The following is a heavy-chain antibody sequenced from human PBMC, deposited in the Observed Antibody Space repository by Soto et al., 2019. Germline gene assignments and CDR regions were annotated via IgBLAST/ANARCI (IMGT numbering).Heavy chain of an antibody. D-gene: IGHD6-13*01. CDR2: ISGSGGST. V-gene: IGHV3-23*01. Sequence: EVQLLESGGGLVQPGGSLRLSCAASGFTFSSYAMSWVRQAPGKGLEWVSAISGSGGSTYYADSVKGRFTISRDNSKNTLYRQMNSLRAEDKAVYYCAKRLGKQLVRYFDYWGQGTLVTVSS. CDR1: GFTFSSYA. CDR3: AKRLGKQLVRYFDY. J-gene: IGHJ4*02.